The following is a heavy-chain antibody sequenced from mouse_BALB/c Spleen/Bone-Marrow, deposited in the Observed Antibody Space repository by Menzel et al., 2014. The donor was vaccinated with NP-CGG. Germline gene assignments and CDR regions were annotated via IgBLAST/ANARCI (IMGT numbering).Heavy chain of an antibody. V-gene: IGHV4-1*02. CDR2: INPESSTI. J-gene: IGHJ2*01. Sequence: EVMPVESGGGLVQPGGSLKLSCAASGFDFSRYWMSWVRQAPGKGLEWIGDINPESSTINYTPSLKDKFIISRDNAKNTLYLQMSKVKSEDAALYFCASLGYYGYFDYWGQGTTLTVSS. D-gene: IGHD1-1*02. CDR1: GFDFSRYW. CDR3: ASLGYYGYFDY.